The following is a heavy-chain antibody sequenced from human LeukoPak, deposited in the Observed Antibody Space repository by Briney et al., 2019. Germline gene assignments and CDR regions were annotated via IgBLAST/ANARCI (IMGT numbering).Heavy chain of an antibody. CDR2: IIPIFGTA. CDR3: ARVTLPPSSGSYYNVPIPYYYGMDV. D-gene: IGHD3-10*01. V-gene: IGHV1-69*13. Sequence: ASVKVSCKASGGTFSSYAISWVRQAPGQGLEWMGGIIPIFGTANYAQKFQGRVAVTADESTSTAYMELSSLRSEDTAVYYCARVTLPPSSGSYYNVPIPYYYGMDVWGQGTTVTGSS. J-gene: IGHJ6*02. CDR1: GGTFSSYA.